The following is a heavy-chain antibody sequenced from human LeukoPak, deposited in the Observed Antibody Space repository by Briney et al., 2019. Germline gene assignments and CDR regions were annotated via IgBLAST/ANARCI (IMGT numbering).Heavy chain of an antibody. J-gene: IGHJ3*02. CDR2: IYYSGTT. Sequence: SETLFITCTVFGGSISSSSYYWGWIRQPPGKWLEWIGSIYYSGTTYYNPSLKSRVTISVDTSKNQFSLKLSSVTAADTAVYYCASPVYYYDSKAFDIWGQGTMVTVSS. D-gene: IGHD3-22*01. CDR3: ASPVYYYDSKAFDI. CDR1: GGSISSSSYY. V-gene: IGHV4-39*07.